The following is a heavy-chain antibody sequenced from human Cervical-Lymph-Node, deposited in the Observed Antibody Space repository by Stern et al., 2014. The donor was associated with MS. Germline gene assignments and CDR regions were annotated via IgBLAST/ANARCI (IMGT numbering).Heavy chain of an antibody. CDR3: ARDPHDYGDRFDY. Sequence: VQLEESGSELKKPGASVKVSCKASGYSFTHFALNWVRHAPGQGLPWMGWINTNTGNPSYAQAFTGRFVFSLDTSVSTAYLQISSLKAEDTAVYYCARDPHDYGDRFDYWGQGTLVTVSS. CDR2: INTNTGNP. J-gene: IGHJ4*02. CDR1: GYSFTHFA. V-gene: IGHV7-4-1*02. D-gene: IGHD4-17*01.